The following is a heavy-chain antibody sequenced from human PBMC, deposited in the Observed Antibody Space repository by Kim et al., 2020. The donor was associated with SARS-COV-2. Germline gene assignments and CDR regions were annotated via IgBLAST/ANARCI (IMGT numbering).Heavy chain of an antibody. CDR1: GFTFSSYG. D-gene: IGHD6-19*01. J-gene: IGHJ3*02. CDR2: ISYDGSNK. CDR3: ARDRGVAVAGRTDDAFD. Sequence: GGSLRLSCAASGFTFSSYGMHWVRQAPGKGLEWVAVISYDGSNKYYADSVKGRFTISRDNSKNTLYLQMNSLRAEDRAVYYCARDRGVAVAGRTDDAFD. V-gene: IGHV3-33*05.